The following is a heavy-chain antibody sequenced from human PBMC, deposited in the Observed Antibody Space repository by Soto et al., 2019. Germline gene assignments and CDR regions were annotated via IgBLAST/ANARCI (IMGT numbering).Heavy chain of an antibody. Sequence: QVQLVQSGAEVKKPGSSVKVSCKASGGTFSSYAISWVRQAPGQGLEWRGGIIPIFGTADYAQKFQGRVAMTADESTSTGNIELRSLRSEDTAVYYCASHHDSSGYCYRGLDYWGQGTLVTVSS. CDR2: IIPIFGTA. J-gene: IGHJ4*02. CDR3: ASHHDSSGYCYRGLDY. CDR1: GGTFSSYA. V-gene: IGHV1-69*12. D-gene: IGHD3-22*01.